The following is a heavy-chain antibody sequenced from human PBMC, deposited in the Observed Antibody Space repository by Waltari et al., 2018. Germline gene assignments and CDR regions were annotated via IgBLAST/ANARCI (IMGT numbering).Heavy chain of an antibody. V-gene: IGHV3-7*01. CDR3: ARDRGYQQFDF. CDR1: GFSFATTC. Sequence: EVRLVESGVGWVQPGGSRRRSSAAAGFSFATTCMSWIRQAPGRGLERVSNINVDGSHEYYLDSVKGRFTISRDNAKNSLYLNLNSLRVEVSAVYYCARDRGYQQFDFWGQGTLVTVSS. D-gene: IGHD2-2*01. CDR2: INVDGSHE. J-gene: IGHJ4*02.